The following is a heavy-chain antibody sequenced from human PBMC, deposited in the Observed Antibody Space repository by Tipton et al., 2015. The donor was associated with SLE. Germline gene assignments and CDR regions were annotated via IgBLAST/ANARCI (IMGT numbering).Heavy chain of an antibody. CDR3: ARHLGVIVAFEV. J-gene: IGHJ3*01. V-gene: IGHV4-61*02. D-gene: IGHD3-10*01. CDR1: GGPISSGSYY. CDR2: IYTSGST. Sequence: LRLSCTVSGGPISSGSYYWSWIRQPAGKGLEWIGRIYTSGSTNYNPSLKSRVAISADTSNNQFSLELRSVTAADTAVYYCARHLGVIVAFEVWGQGTVLTVSS.